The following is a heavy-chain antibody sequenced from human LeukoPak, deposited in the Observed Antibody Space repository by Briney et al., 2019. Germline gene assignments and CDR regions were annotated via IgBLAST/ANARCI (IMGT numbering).Heavy chain of an antibody. J-gene: IGHJ4*02. Sequence: GGSLRLSXAASGFTFSNYGLSWVRQAPGKGLEWVSAISGNSGSTYYADSVKGRFTISRDNSKNTLYLQMSSLRAEDTAVYYCARGGIGDTGGYYLFVYWGQGTRVTVSS. CDR1: GFTFSNYG. CDR2: ISGNSGST. D-gene: IGHD3-22*01. CDR3: ARGGIGDTGGYYLFVY. V-gene: IGHV3-23*01.